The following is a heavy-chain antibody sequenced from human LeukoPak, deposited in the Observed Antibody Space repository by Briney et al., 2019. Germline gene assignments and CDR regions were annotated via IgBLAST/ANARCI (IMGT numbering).Heavy chain of an antibody. CDR2: IYYSGNT. J-gene: IGHJ4*02. CDR1: GGSISSSSYY. CDR3: ARGARWADY. D-gene: IGHD4-23*01. Sequence: SETLSLTCTVSGGSISSSSYYWSWIRQPPGKGLEWIGYIYYSGNTNYNPSLKSRATISVDTSKNQFSLKLSSVTAADTAVYYCARGARWADYWGQGTLVTVSS. V-gene: IGHV4-61*01.